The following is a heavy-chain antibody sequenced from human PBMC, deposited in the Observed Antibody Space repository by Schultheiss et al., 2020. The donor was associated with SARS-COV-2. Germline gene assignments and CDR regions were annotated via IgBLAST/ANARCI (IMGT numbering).Heavy chain of an antibody. D-gene: IGHD1-1*01. Sequence: GGSLRLSCAASGFTFSGYSMNWVRQAPGKGLEWVSVIYSGGSTYYADSVKGRFTISRDNAKNSLYLQMNNLRAEDTALYYCAKELTTDAFDIWGQGTMVTVSS. CDR2: IYSGGST. V-gene: IGHV3-53*01. CDR3: AKELTTDAFDI. J-gene: IGHJ3*02. CDR1: GFTFSGYS.